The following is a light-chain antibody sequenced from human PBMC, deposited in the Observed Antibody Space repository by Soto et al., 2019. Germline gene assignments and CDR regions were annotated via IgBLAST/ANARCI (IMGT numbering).Light chain of an antibody. CDR1: QSISSW. J-gene: IGKJ4*01. V-gene: IGKV1-5*03. Sequence: DIQMTQSPSALSASVGDRVTITCRASQSISSWLAWYQQKPGKAPKLLIYKASSLDSVVPSRFSGSGSGTEFTLTISSLQPDDFATYYCQQYNSYPLTFGGGTKLEIK. CDR2: KAS. CDR3: QQYNSYPLT.